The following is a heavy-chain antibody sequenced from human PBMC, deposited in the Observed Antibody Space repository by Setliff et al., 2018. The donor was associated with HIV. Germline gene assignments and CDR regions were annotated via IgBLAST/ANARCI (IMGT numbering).Heavy chain of an antibody. Sequence: ASVKVSCKASGYTFTTYSMNWVRQAPGQGLEWMGWINTNTGNPTYAQAFTGRFVFSLDTSVSTAYLQISSLKAEDTAIYYCARDWYAVAGTGFDYWCQGTLVTVSS. V-gene: IGHV7-4-1*02. J-gene: IGHJ4*02. CDR3: ARDWYAVAGTGFDY. D-gene: IGHD6-19*01. CDR1: GYTFTTYS. CDR2: INTNTGNP.